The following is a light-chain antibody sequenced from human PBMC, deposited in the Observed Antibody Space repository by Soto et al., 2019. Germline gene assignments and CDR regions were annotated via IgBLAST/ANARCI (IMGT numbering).Light chain of an antibody. CDR3: QQYDNYPIT. CDR2: DAS. Sequence: NQMTQSPSTLSASVGDRVTITCRASQSISSKLAWYQQKPGKAPKVLIYDASSLESGVPSRFSGSGSGTEFTLTISSLQPDDSATYYCQQYDNYPITFGGGTKVEI. V-gene: IGKV1-5*01. J-gene: IGKJ4*01. CDR1: QSISSK.